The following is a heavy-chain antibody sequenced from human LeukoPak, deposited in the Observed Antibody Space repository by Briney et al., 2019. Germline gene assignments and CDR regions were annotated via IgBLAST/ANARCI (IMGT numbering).Heavy chain of an antibody. CDR2: IYYSGST. CDR3: ASSPQYYDILTGYAGDMFFDY. V-gene: IGHV4-59*01. CDR1: GGSISSYY. D-gene: IGHD3-9*01. J-gene: IGHJ4*02. Sequence: SETLSLTCTVSGGSISSYYWSWLRQPPGKGLEWIGYIYYSGSTNYNPSLKSRVTISVDTSKNQFSLKLSSVTAADTAVYYCASSPQYYDILTGYAGDMFFDYWGQGTLVTVSS.